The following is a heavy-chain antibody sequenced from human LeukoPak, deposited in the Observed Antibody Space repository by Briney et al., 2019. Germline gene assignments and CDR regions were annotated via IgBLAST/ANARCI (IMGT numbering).Heavy chain of an antibody. D-gene: IGHD3-10*01. V-gene: IGHV3-66*01. CDR2: IYSGGST. J-gene: IGHJ3*02. CDR1: GFTVSSNY. CDR3: ARDGFTMVREGVDI. Sequence: GGSLRLSCAASGFTVSSNYMSWVRQAPGKGLEWVSVIYSGGSTYYADSVKGRFTISRDNSKNTLYLQMSSLRAEDTAVYYCARDGFTMVREGVDIWGQGTMVTVSS.